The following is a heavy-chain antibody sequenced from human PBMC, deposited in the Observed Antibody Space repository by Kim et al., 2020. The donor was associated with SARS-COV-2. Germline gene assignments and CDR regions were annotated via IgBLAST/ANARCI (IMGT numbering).Heavy chain of an antibody. V-gene: IGHV3-15*01. Sequence: GGSLRLSCAASGFTFSNAWMSWVRQAPGKGLEWVGRIKSKTDGGTTDYAAPVKGRFTISRDDSKNTLYLQMNSLKTEDTAVYYCTTGVVAILMGGMDVWGQGTTVTVSS. J-gene: IGHJ6*02. D-gene: IGHD2-15*01. CDR3: TTGVVAILMGGMDV. CDR2: IKSKTDGGTT. CDR1: GFTFSNAW.